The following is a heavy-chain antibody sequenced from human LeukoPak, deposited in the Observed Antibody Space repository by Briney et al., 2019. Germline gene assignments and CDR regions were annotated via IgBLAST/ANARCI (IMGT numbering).Heavy chain of an antibody. CDR2: IKQDESEK. D-gene: IGHD1-26*01. J-gene: IGHJ4*02. CDR1: GFTFSSYW. CDR3: ARDLLGWELHYY. V-gene: IGHV3-7*03. Sequence: GSLRLSCAVSGFTFSSYWMNWVRQAPGKGLEWVANIKQDESEKYYVDSVKGRFTISRDNAKNSLYLQMNSLRAEDTAVYYCARDLLGWELHYYWGQGTLVTVSS.